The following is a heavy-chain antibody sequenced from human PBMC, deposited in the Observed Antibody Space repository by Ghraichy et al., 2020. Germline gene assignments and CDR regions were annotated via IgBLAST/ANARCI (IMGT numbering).Heavy chain of an antibody. CDR1: GGSISSSNW. CDR3: ARAGANRDSNFDY. D-gene: IGHD1-14*01. J-gene: IGHJ4*02. V-gene: IGHV4-4*02. CDR2: IYHSGSN. Sequence: SETLSLTCDVSGGSISSSNWWSWVRQSPGKGLEWIGEIYHSGSNNYKPSLESRVTISVDKSKNQFSLKLSSVTAAATAVYYCARAGANRDSNFDYWGQGTLVTVSS.